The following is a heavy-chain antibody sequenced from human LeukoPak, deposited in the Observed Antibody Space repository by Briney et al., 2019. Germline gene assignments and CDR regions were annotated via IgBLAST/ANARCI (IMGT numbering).Heavy chain of an antibody. J-gene: IGHJ4*02. D-gene: IGHD2-15*01. Sequence: GRSLRLSCAASGFTFSSYGIHWVRQAPGKGLEWVAVIRYDASIEHYADSVKGRFTITRDNSKNTLYLQMSSLRGEDTGVYYCAKAKVAAATQVGFFDFWGQGALVSVSS. V-gene: IGHV3-33*06. CDR3: AKAKVAAATQVGFFDF. CDR1: GFTFSSYG. CDR2: IRYDASIE.